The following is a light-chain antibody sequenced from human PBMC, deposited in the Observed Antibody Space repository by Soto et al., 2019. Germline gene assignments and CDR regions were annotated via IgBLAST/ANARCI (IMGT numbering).Light chain of an antibody. Sequence: IVLTQSPGTLSLSPGERATLSCRASQSVRSNFLAWYQQKPGQAPRLLIEGASSRATGIPDRFSGSGSGTDFTLTISRLEPEDFAVYYCQQYSNSPPLTFGGGTKVDIK. CDR1: QSVRSNF. J-gene: IGKJ4*01. CDR2: GAS. V-gene: IGKV3-20*01. CDR3: QQYSNSPPLT.